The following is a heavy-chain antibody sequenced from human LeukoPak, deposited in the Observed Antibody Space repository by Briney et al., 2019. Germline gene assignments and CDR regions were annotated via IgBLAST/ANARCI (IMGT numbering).Heavy chain of an antibody. J-gene: IGHJ4*02. V-gene: IGHV1-3*01. CDR3: ARLSSSWYKYANYFDY. D-gene: IGHD6-13*01. CDR2: INAGNGNT. Sequence: ASVKVSCKSSGYTFTSYAMHWVRQAPGQRLEWMGWINAGNGNTKYSQKFQGRVTITRDTSASTAYMELSSLRSEDTAVYYCARLSSSWYKYANYFDYWGQGTLVTVSS. CDR1: GYTFTSYA.